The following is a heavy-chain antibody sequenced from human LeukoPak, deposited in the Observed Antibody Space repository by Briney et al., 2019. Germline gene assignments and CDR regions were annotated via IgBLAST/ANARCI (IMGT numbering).Heavy chain of an antibody. CDR2: SYYSGST. Sequence: PSETLSLTCTVSGGSINNGPYYWAWIRLPPEKGLEWIASSYYSGSTYYNPSLVSRVTISVDTSKNQLSLKLSSVTAADAAVYFCARPLNSYYYMDVWGKGTTVIVSS. V-gene: IGHV4-39*01. CDR3: ARPLNSYYYMDV. CDR1: GGSINNGPYY. J-gene: IGHJ6*03. D-gene: IGHD4/OR15-4a*01.